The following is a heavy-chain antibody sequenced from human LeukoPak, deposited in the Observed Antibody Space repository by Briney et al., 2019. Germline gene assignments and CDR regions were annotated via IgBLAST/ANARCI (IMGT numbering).Heavy chain of an antibody. J-gene: IGHJ4*02. CDR2: IRYDGSNK. D-gene: IGHD3-22*01. V-gene: IGHV3-30*02. CDR1: GFSLSNYG. CDR3: ARGPVITFGY. Sequence: PGGSLRLSRAASGFSLSNYGMGWVRQAPREGLEWVAFIRYDGSNKYYADSVKGRFTISRDNSKNTLYLQMNSLRAEDTAVYYCARGPVITFGYWGQGTLVTVSS.